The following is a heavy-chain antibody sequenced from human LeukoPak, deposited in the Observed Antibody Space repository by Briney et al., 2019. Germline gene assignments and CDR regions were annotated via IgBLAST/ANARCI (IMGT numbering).Heavy chain of an antibody. CDR2: ISSSGSTI. CDR1: GFTFSSYE. D-gene: IGHD4-17*01. CDR3: ASDRAYGDGGY. V-gene: IGHV3-48*03. Sequence: GGSLRLSCAASGFTFSSYEMNWVRQAPGKGLEWVSHISSSGSTIYYADSVKGRFTISRDNAKNSLYLQMNSLRAEDTAVYYCASDRAYGDGGYWGQGTLVTVSS. J-gene: IGHJ4*02.